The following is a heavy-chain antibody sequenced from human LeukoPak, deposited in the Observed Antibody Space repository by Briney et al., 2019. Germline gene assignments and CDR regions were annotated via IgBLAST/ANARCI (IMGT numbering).Heavy chain of an antibody. CDR3: ARDSLYDFWSGYSGGYYYYGMDV. V-gene: IGHV4-31*03. Sequence: SETLSLTCTVSGGSISSGGYSWSWIRQHPGKGLEWIGYIYYSGSTYYNPSLKSRVTISVDTSKNQFSLKLSSVTAADTAVYYCARDSLYDFWSGYSGGYYYYGMDVWGQGTTVTVSS. D-gene: IGHD3-3*01. J-gene: IGHJ6*02. CDR1: GGSISSGGYS. CDR2: IYYSGST.